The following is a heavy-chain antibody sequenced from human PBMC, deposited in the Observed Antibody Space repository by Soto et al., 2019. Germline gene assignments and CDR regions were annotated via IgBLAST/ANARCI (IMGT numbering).Heavy chain of an antibody. CDR3: ARGDYDILTGYYPFDY. V-gene: IGHV4-59*01. D-gene: IGHD3-9*01. Sequence: SETLSLTCTVSGGSISGYYWSWIRQPPGKGLEWIGYIYYSGSTNYNPPLKSRVTISVDTAKNQFSLKLSSVTDADTAVYYCARGDYDILTGYYPFDYWGHGTLVTVS. J-gene: IGHJ4*01. CDR2: IYYSGST. CDR1: GGSISGYY.